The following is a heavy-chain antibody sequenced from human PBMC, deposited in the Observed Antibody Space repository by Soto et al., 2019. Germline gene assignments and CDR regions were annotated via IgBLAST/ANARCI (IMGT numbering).Heavy chain of an antibody. CDR1: GFTFSSYA. D-gene: IGHD6-19*01. CDR2: ISGSGGST. J-gene: IGHJ4*02. Sequence: GGSLRLSCAASGFTFSSYAMSWVRQAPGKGLEWVSAISGSGGSTYYADSVKGRFTISRDNSKNTLYLQMNSLRAEDTAVYYCAKGPGIAVAGKLFDYWGQGTLVTVSS. CDR3: AKGPGIAVAGKLFDY. V-gene: IGHV3-23*01.